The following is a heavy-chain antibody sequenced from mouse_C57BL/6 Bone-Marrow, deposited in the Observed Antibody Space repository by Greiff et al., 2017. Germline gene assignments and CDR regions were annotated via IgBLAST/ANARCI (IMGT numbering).Heavy chain of an antibody. D-gene: IGHD6-1*01. CDR2: INPGSGGT. CDR3: ARLSQAECAY. CDR1: GYAFTNYL. J-gene: IGHJ3*01. Sequence: QVQLKQSGAELVRPGTSVKVSCKASGYAFTNYLIEWVKQRPGQRLEWIGVINPGSGGTNYNEKFKGKATLTADKYSSTAYIQLSSLTSADAAVYFCARLSQAECAYWGQGTLVTVSA. V-gene: IGHV1-54*01.